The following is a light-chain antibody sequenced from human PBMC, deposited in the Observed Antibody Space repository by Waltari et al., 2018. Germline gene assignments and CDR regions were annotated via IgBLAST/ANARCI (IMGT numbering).Light chain of an antibody. Sequence: SYVLTQPPSVAVAPGETARVTCGGNNLESKSVPRYQQKPGQAPVLVISYDSDRPSGIPERFSGSNSGDTATLTISRVEAGDEADYYCQVWDANTDPGVFGTGTEVTVL. CDR3: QVWDANTDPGV. V-gene: IGLV3-21*01. CDR1: NLESKS. CDR2: YDS. J-gene: IGLJ1*01.